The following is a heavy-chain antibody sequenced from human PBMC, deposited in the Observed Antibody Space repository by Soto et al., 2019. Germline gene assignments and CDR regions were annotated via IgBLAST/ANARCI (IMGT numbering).Heavy chain of an antibody. CDR3: ARGSSSGWSRGVPFDI. CDR1: GFTFSSYA. Sequence: GGSLRLSCAASGFTFSSYAMSWVRQAPGKGLEWVSAISGSGGSTYYADSVKGRFTISRDNSKNTLYLQMNSLRAEDTAVYYCARGSSSGWSRGVPFDIWGQGTMVTVSS. D-gene: IGHD6-19*01. CDR2: ISGSGGST. J-gene: IGHJ3*02. V-gene: IGHV3-23*01.